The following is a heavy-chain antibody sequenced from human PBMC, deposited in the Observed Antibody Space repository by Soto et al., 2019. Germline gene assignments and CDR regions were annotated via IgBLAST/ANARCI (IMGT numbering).Heavy chain of an antibody. CDR3: ATLVLRYFDWLFLRYFDY. Sequence: QLQLQESGPGLVKPSETLSLTCTVSGGSISSSSYYWGWIRQPPGKGLEWIGSIYYSGSTYYNPSLKSRVTISVDTSKHQFSLKLSSVTAADTAVYYCATLVLRYFDWLFLRYFDYWGQGTLVTVSS. D-gene: IGHD3-9*01. J-gene: IGHJ4*02. V-gene: IGHV4-39*01. CDR1: GGSISSSSYY. CDR2: IYYSGST.